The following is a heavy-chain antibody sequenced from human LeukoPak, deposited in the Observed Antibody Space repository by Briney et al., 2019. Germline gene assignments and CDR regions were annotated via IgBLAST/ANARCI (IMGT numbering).Heavy chain of an antibody. V-gene: IGHV3-11*04. J-gene: IGHJ6*03. D-gene: IGHD3-22*01. CDR1: GFTFSDSY. CDR2: ISGSGHDI. Sequence: PGGSLRLSCAASGFTFSDSYMTWVRQAPGKGVEWVAYISGSGHDINYSESAKGRFTISRDNAKNSLYLQMNSLRAEDTAVYYCARGPETYYYDVYYYMDVWGKGTTVTVSS. CDR3: ARGPETYYYDVYYYMDV.